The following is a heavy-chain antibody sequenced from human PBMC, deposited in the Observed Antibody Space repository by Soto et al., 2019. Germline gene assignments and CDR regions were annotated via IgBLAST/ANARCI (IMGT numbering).Heavy chain of an antibody. D-gene: IGHD3-10*02. V-gene: IGHV3-30*18. J-gene: IGHJ6*02. CDR1: GFTFSSYG. CDR3: TKHLAITIFGYYGLDV. CDR2: ISYDGSNK. Sequence: GGSLRLSCAASGFTFSSYGMHWVRQAPGKGLEWVAVISYDGSNKYCADSVKGRFTVSRDTTKTTLYLKMNSQRAEDAVVYYSTKHLAITIFGYYGLDVWGQGTTVTVSS.